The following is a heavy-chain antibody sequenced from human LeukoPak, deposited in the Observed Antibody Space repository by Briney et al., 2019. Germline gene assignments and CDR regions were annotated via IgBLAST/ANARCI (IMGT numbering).Heavy chain of an antibody. D-gene: IGHD3-10*01. V-gene: IGHV4-4*07. CDR1: GGSISSYY. CDR2: IYTSGST. J-gene: IGHJ6*03. Sequence: PSETLSLTCTVSGGSISSYYWSWIRQPAGKVLEWIGRIYTSGSTNYNPSLKSRVTMSVDTSKNQFSLKLSSVTAADTAAYFCARRGPPGVGYYYYYYMDVWGKGTTVTISS. CDR3: ARRGPPGVGYYYYYYMDV.